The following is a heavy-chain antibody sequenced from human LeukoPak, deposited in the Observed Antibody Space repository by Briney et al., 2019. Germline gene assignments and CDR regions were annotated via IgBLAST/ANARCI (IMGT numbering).Heavy chain of an antibody. CDR3: AKDRSPYCSGGSCYSDY. CDR1: GFTFSSYS. D-gene: IGHD2-15*01. J-gene: IGHJ4*02. Sequence: GGSLRLSCAASGFTFSSYSMNWVRQAPGKGLEWVSYISSSSSTIYYADSVKGRFTISRDNSKNTLYLQMNSLRAEDTAVYYCAKDRSPYCSGGSCYSDYWGQGTLVTVSS. V-gene: IGHV3-48*01. CDR2: ISSSSSTI.